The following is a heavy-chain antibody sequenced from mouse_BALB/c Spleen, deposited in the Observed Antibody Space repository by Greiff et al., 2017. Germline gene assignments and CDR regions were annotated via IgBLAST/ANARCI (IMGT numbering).Heavy chain of an antibody. CDR1: GYSITSGYY. J-gene: IGHJ3*01. CDR3: ARGSLYDYVAY. Sequence: VQLKESGPGLVKPSQSLSLTCSVTGYSITSGYYWNWIRQFPGNKLAWMGYISYDGSNNYNPSLKNRISITRDTSKNQFFLKLNSVTTEDTATYYCARGSLYDYVAYWGQGTLVTVSA. CDR2: ISYDGSN. D-gene: IGHD2-4*01. V-gene: IGHV3-6*02.